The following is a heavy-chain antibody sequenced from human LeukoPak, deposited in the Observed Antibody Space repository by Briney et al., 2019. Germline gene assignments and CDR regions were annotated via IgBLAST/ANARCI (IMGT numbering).Heavy chain of an antibody. CDR1: GFTFSSYE. CDR3: ARDPTGGSTGGN. Sequence: GGSLRLSCAASGFTFSSYEMHWVRQAPGKGLEWVSSISSSSSYIYYADSVKGRFTISRDNAKNSLYLQMNSLRAEDTAVYYCARDPTGGSTGGNWGQGTLVTVSS. J-gene: IGHJ4*02. D-gene: IGHD3-10*01. V-gene: IGHV3-21*01. CDR2: ISSSSSYI.